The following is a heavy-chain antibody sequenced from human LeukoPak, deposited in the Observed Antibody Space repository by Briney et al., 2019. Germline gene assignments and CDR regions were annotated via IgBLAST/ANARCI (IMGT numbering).Heavy chain of an antibody. CDR3: ARDCSSTSCYNYYYGMDV. Sequence: PSETLSLTCAVSGGSISSSNWWSWVRQPPGKGPEWIGEIYHSGSTNYNPSLKSRVTISVDKSKNQFSLKLSSVTAADTAVYYCARDCSSTSCYNYYYGMDVWGKGTTVTVSS. V-gene: IGHV4-4*02. J-gene: IGHJ6*04. CDR1: GGSISSSNW. CDR2: IYHSGST. D-gene: IGHD2-2*02.